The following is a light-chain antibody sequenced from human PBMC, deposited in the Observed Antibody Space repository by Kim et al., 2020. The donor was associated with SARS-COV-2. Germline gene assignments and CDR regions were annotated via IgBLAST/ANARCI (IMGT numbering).Light chain of an antibody. CDR1: QGISYY. J-gene: IGKJ1*01. CDR2: AAS. CDR3: QKYNSAPQT. V-gene: IGKV1-27*01. Sequence: DIQMTQFPSSLSASVGDRVTITCRASQGISYYLAWYQQKPGKVPKLLIYAASTLQSGVPGRFSGSGSGTDFTLTISSLQPEDVATYYCQKYNSAPQTFGQGTKVDIK.